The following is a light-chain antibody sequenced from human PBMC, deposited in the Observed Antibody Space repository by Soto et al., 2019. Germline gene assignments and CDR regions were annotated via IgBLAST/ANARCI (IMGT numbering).Light chain of an antibody. Sequence: QSVLTQPPSASGTPGQRVTISCSGSSSNIGSNYVYWYQQLPGTAPKLLIYRNNQRPSGVPDRFSGSKSGTSDSLAISGLRSEDEADYYCAAWDDRLSGRVFGGGTQVTVL. J-gene: IGLJ3*02. CDR1: SSNIGSNY. CDR2: RNN. CDR3: AAWDDRLSGRV. V-gene: IGLV1-47*01.